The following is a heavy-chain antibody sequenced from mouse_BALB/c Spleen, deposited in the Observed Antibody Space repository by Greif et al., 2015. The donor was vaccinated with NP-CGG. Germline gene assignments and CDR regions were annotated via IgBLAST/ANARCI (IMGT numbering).Heavy chain of an antibody. D-gene: IGHD1-1*01. J-gene: IGHJ3*01. CDR3: ARPWITSWFAY. Sequence: EVKLVESGGGLVQPGGSRKLSCAASGFTFSSFGMHWVRRAPEKGLEWVANISSGSSTIYYADTVKGRFTISRDNPKNTLFLQMTSLRSEDTAMYYCARPWITSWFAYWGQGTLVTVSA. CDR1: GFTFSSFG. CDR2: ISSGSSTI. V-gene: IGHV5-17*02.